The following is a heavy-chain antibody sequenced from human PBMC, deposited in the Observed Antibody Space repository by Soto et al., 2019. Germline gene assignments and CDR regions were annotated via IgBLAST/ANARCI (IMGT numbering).Heavy chain of an antibody. CDR2: IHHSGST. V-gene: IGHV4-34*01. J-gene: IGHJ4*02. Sequence: SETLSLTCTVSGGSMISYYWSWIRQPPGKGLEWIGEIHHSGSTNYNPSLKSRVTISLDTSKNQFSLKLSSVTAADAAVYYCASYGRGTYYYGYYFHHWGQGTPVTV. CDR1: GGSMISYY. D-gene: IGHD3-10*01. CDR3: ASYGRGTYYYGYYFHH.